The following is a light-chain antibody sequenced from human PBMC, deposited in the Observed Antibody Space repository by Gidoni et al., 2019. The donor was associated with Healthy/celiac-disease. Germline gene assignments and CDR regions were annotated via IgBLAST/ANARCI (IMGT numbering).Light chain of an antibody. CDR2: GAS. J-gene: IGKJ1*01. CDR1: QSVSSN. Sequence: EIVMTQSPATLSVSPGERATLSCRASQSVSSNLAWYQQKPGQAPRLLIYGASTRATGIPARFSGSGSGTEFTLTISSLRSEDFAVYYCQQYNNWPPWTFXXXTKVEIK. V-gene: IGKV3-15*01. CDR3: QQYNNWPPWT.